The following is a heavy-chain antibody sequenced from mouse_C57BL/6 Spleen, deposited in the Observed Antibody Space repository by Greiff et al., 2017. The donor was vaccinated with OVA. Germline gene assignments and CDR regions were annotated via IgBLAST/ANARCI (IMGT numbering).Heavy chain of an antibody. D-gene: IGHD1-1*01. CDR1: GFTFSSYG. CDR3: ARHDYGSSNWYFDV. Sequence: DVKLVESGGDLVKPGGSLKLSCAASGFTFSSYGMSWVRQTPDQRLEWVATISSGGSYTYYPDSVKGRFTISRDNAKNTLDLQMSSLKTEDTAMYYCARHDYGSSNWYFDVWGTGTTVTVSS. V-gene: IGHV5-6*02. J-gene: IGHJ1*03. CDR2: ISSGGSYT.